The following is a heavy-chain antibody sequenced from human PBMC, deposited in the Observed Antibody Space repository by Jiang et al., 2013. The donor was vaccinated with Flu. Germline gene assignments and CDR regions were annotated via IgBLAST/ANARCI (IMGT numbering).Heavy chain of an antibody. CDR3: ARVRHRIAVAGRSDY. D-gene: IGHD6-19*01. J-gene: IGHJ4*02. Sequence: SSISSSSSYIYYADSVKGRFTISRDNAKNSLYLQMNSLRAEDTAVYYCARVRHRIAVAGRSDYWGQGTLVTVSS. V-gene: IGHV3-21*01. CDR2: ISSSSSYI.